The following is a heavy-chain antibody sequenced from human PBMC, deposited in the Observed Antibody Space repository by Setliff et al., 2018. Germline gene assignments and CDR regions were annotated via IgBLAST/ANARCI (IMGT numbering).Heavy chain of an antibody. V-gene: IGHV4-61*09. CDR3: ARDRGSNNSPEDFDY. CDR2: IYTSGST. Sequence: SETLSLTCTVSGGSISSGSYYWTWIRQPAGKGLEWIGQIYTSGSTNYNPSLKSRVTMSIDTSKNQFFLKVRSVTAADTAVYYCARDRGSNNSPEDFDYWGLGTLVTVSS. D-gene: IGHD1-1*01. J-gene: IGHJ4*02. CDR1: GGSISSGSYY.